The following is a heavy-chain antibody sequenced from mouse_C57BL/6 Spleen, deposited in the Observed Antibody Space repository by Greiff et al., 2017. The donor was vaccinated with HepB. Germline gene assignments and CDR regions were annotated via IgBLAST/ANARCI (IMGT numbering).Heavy chain of an antibody. D-gene: IGHD1-1*02. V-gene: IGHV5-4*01. CDR1: GFTFSSYA. CDR3: ARDVVYHMVC. Sequence: EVNVVESGGGLVKPGGSLKLSCAASGFTFSSYAMSWVRQTPEKRLEWVATISDGGSYTYYPDNVKGRITISRDNAKNNLYLQMSHLKSEDTAMYYCARDVVYHMVCWGHGTTLTVPT. CDR2: ISDGGSYT. J-gene: IGHJ2*01.